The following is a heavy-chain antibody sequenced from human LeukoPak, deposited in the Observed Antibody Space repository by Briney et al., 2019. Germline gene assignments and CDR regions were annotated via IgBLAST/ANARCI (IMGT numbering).Heavy chain of an antibody. CDR1: GGSISSYY. CDR2: IHSGST. J-gene: IGHJ4*02. CDR3: ARVEELWFGVY. Sequence: PSETLSLTCTVSGGSISSYYWSWIRQPPGKGLEWIGYIHSGSTNYNPSLESRVTISVDTSKNQFSLKLSSVTAEDTAVYYCARVEELWFGVYWGQGTLVTVSS. V-gene: IGHV4-59*01. D-gene: IGHD3-10*01.